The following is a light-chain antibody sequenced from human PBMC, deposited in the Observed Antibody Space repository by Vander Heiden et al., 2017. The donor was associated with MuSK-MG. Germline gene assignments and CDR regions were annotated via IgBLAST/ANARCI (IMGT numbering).Light chain of an antibody. CDR1: QSISSY. V-gene: IGKV1-39*01. Sequence: DIQMTQSPSSLSASVGDRVTITCQASQSISSYVNWYQQKPGKAPKLLIYAASSLQSGVPARVSGSGSGTDFTLTISSLQPEDFATYYCQQSYSTPGKFGQGTKVEIK. J-gene: IGKJ1*01. CDR2: AAS. CDR3: QQSYSTPGK.